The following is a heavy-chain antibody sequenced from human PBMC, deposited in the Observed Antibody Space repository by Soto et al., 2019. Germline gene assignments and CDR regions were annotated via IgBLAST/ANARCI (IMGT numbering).Heavy chain of an antibody. D-gene: IGHD5-18*01. V-gene: IGHV3-15*01. Sequence: GGSLRLSCAASGFTFSNAWMSWVRQAPGNGLEWVGRIKSKTDGGTTDYAAPVKGRLTSSRDDSKNTLYLQMNSLKTEDTAVDYCTTLTVDTAMVTPDYWGQGTLVTVSS. J-gene: IGHJ4*02. CDR2: IKSKTDGGTT. CDR1: GFTFSNAW. CDR3: TTLTVDTAMVTPDY.